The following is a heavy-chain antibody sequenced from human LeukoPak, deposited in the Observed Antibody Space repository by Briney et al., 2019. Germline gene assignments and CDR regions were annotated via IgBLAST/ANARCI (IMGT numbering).Heavy chain of an antibody. CDR3: ACITMIVVVTDY. Sequence: GGSLRLSCAASGFTFSSYSMNWVRQAPGKGLEWVAVISYDGSNKYYADSVKGRFTISRDNSKNTLYLQMNSLRAEDTAVYYRACITMIVVVTDYWGQGTLVTVSS. CDR2: ISYDGSNK. J-gene: IGHJ4*02. CDR1: GFTFSSYS. D-gene: IGHD3-22*01. V-gene: IGHV3-30*03.